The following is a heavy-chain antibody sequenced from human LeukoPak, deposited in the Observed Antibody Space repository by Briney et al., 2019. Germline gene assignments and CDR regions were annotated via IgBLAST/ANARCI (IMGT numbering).Heavy chain of an antibody. J-gene: IGHJ6*02. V-gene: IGHV3-66*01. Sequence: GGSLKLSCAASGFTVSSNYMSWVPQAPGKGLEWVSDIYRGGSTYYADSVKSRFTISRDTSKNTLYLQMNSLRAEDTAVYYCAREIVGATGYYYYGMDVCGQGTTVTVSS. CDR3: AREIVGATGYYYYGMDV. CDR1: GFTVSSNY. D-gene: IGHD1-26*01. CDR2: IYRGGST.